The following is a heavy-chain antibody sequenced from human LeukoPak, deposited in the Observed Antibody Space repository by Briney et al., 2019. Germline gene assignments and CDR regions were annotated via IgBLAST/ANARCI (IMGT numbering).Heavy chain of an antibody. V-gene: IGHV3-33*01. CDR1: GFTFSSYG. CDR3: ATSGSYYRFEY. D-gene: IGHD1-26*01. CDR2: IWYDGGNK. J-gene: IGHJ4*02. Sequence: GESLRLSCAASGFTFSSYGMHWVRQAPGKGLEWVAVIWYDGGNKYYADSVKGRFTISRDNSKNTLYLQMNSLRAEDTAVYYCATSGSYYRFEYWGQGTLVTVSS.